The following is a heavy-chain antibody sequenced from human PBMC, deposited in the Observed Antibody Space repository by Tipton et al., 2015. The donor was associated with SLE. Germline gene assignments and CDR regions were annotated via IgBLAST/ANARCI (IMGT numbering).Heavy chain of an antibody. CDR1: GGSISSYY. J-gene: IGHJ4*02. CDR2: IYYSGNT. D-gene: IGHD6-6*01. Sequence: TLSLTCTVSGGSISSYYWSWIRQPPGKGLEWIAYIYYSGNTNYNPSLKSRVTISVDTSKNQFSLKLSSVTAADTAVYYCARDWEGSSSTFDYWGQGTLVTVSS. V-gene: IGHV4-59*01. CDR3: ARDWEGSSSTFDY.